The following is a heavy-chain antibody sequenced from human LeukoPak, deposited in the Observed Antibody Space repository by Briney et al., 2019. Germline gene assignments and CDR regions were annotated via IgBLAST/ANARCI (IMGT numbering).Heavy chain of an antibody. V-gene: IGHV4-30-4*01. CDR1: GGSISCGVYY. CDR2: IYYSGST. CDR3: ARGGDFDY. Sequence: SQTLSFTCTVAGGSISCGVYYWSWIRQPPGKGLEWIGYIYYSGSTYYNPSLKSRVTLSVDTSKNQFSLKLSSVTAADTAVYYCARGGDFDYWGQGTLVTVSS. J-gene: IGHJ4*02.